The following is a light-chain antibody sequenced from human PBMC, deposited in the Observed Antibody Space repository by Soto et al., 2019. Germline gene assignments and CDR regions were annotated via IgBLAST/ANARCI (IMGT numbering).Light chain of an antibody. CDR3: SSYAGSNNFV. CDR1: SSDVGGYNY. CDR2: GVA. J-gene: IGLJ1*01. Sequence: QSVLTQPPSASGSPGQSVTISCTGTSSDVGGYNYVSWFQQHPGKAPKVIIYGVANRPSGVPDRFSGSKSGNTASLTVSGLQAEDEADYYGSSYAGSNNFVFGTGTKVTVL. V-gene: IGLV2-8*01.